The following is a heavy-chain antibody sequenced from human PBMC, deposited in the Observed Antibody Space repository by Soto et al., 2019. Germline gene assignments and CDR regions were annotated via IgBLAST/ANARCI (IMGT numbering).Heavy chain of an antibody. D-gene: IGHD3-10*01. CDR1: GYTFTSYG. CDR3: ARDAMVRGVTNFDY. V-gene: IGHV1-18*01. Sequence: ASLKVSWKAAGYTFTSYGISCVRQAPGQGLEWMGWISAYNGNTNYAQKLQGRVTMTTDTSTSTAYMELRSLRSDDTAVYYCARDAMVRGVTNFDYWGQGTLVTVSS. J-gene: IGHJ4*02. CDR2: ISAYNGNT.